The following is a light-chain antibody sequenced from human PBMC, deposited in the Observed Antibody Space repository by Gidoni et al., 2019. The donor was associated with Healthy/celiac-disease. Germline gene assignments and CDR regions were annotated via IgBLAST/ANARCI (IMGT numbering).Light chain of an antibody. CDR2: KAS. J-gene: IGKJ2*01. CDR3: QQYNSYSNT. Sequence: DIQITQSPSTLSASVGDRVTITCRASQSMSSWLDWYQQKPGKAPKLLIYKASSLESGGPSRFSGSGSGTEFTLTISSLQPDDFATYYCQQYNSYSNTFGQGTKLEIK. CDR1: QSMSSW. V-gene: IGKV1-5*03.